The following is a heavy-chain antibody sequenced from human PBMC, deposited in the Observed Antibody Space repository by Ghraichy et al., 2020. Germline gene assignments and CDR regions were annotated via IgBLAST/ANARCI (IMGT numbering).Heavy chain of an antibody. CDR3: ARTTQQWLVGYLDY. Sequence: ESLNISCTVSGGSISSSSYYWGWIRQPPGKALEWIGSIYYSGSTYYNPSLKSRVTISVDTSKNQFSLKLSSVTAADTAVYYCARTTQQWLVGYLDYWGQGTLVTVSS. CDR1: GGSISSSSYY. V-gene: IGHV4-39*01. D-gene: IGHD6-19*01. CDR2: IYYSGST. J-gene: IGHJ4*02.